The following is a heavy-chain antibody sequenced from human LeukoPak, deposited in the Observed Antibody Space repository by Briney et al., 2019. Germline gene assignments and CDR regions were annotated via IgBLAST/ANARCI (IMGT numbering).Heavy chain of an antibody. D-gene: IGHD3-22*01. CDR1: GFTFSSYA. Sequence: GGSLRLSCAASGFTFSSYAMSWVRQAPGKGLEWVSAISGSGGSTYYADSVKGRFAISRDNSKNTLYLQMNSLRAEDTAVYYCARDFNYYDSSGYVHWGQGTLVTVSS. J-gene: IGHJ4*02. V-gene: IGHV3-23*01. CDR2: ISGSGGST. CDR3: ARDFNYYDSSGYVH.